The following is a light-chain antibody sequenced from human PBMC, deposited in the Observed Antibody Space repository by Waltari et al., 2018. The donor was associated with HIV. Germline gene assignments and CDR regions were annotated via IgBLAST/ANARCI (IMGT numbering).Light chain of an antibody. CDR1: QYSNIY. CDR3: QQSYTIPLT. V-gene: IGKV1-39*01. J-gene: IGKJ4*01. Sequence: DIQMTQSPSSLSASVGDRVIITCRTSQYSNIYLNWYQQRPGKAPRLLIYGASTSQTGVPSRFSGSGSGTTFTLTISSLRPEDSATYYCQQSYTIPLTFGGGTSVQI. CDR2: GAS.